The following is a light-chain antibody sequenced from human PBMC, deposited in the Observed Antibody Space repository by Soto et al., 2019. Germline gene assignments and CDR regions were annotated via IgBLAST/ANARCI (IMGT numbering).Light chain of an antibody. Sequence: DIVMTQSPNSLAVSLGDRATINCKSSQSVLYSSNNKNYLAWYQQKPGQPPKLLIYWASTRESGVPDRFSGSESGTDFTLTISSLQAEDVAVYYCQQYYSTPPTFGQGTKVDI. V-gene: IGKV4-1*01. CDR3: QQYYSTPPT. CDR1: QSVLYSSNNKNY. J-gene: IGKJ1*01. CDR2: WAS.